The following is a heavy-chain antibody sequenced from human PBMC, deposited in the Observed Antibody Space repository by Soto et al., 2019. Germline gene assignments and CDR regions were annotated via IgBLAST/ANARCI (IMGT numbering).Heavy chain of an antibody. Sequence: GESLKISCAASGFTFSSYWMNWVRQAPGKGLEWVASIKQDGSEKYSVDSVKGRFTISRDNAKNSLYVQMNSLRAEDTAVYYCARCITTSCYGAFDIWGQGTMVTVSS. J-gene: IGHJ3*02. D-gene: IGHD2-2*01. V-gene: IGHV3-7*01. CDR1: GFTFSSYW. CDR2: IKQDGSEK. CDR3: ARCITTSCYGAFDI.